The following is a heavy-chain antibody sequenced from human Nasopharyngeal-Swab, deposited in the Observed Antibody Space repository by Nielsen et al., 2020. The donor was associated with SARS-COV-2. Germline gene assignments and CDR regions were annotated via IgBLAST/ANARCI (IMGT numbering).Heavy chain of an antibody. CDR1: GFTFSSYG. CDR3: ASGIFSPSYY. CDR2: INSDGSTT. Sequence: GESLKISCAASGFTFSSYGMHWVRQAPGKGLAWVALINSDGSTTSYADSVKGRFTISRDDGKNTLYLEMNSLRAEDTAIYYCASGIFSPSYYWGQGTLVTVSS. V-gene: IGHV3-74*01. D-gene: IGHD3-10*01. J-gene: IGHJ4*02.